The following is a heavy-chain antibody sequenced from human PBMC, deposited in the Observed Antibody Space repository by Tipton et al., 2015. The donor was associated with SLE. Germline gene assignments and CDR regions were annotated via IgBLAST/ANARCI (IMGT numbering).Heavy chain of an antibody. J-gene: IGHJ3*01. CDR3: ATVDYFDSGDAFDF. D-gene: IGHD3-22*01. CDR2: IYHSGST. CDR1: GGSFSGHY. V-gene: IGHV4-34*01. Sequence: TLSLTCAVYGGSFSGHYWSWIRQPPGKGLEWIGEIYHSGSTNYNPSLKSRVTISVDKSKNQFSLKLNSVTAADTAVYYCATVDYFDSGDAFDFWGHGSMVTVSS.